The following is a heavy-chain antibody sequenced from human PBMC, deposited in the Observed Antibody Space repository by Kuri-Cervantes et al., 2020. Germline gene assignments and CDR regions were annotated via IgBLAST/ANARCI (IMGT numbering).Heavy chain of an antibody. CDR2: INHSGST. V-gene: IGHV4-34*01. CDR1: GGSFGGYY. Sequence: ESLKISCAVYGGSFGGYYWSWIRQPPGKGLEWIGEINHSGSTNYNPSLKSRVTISVDTSKNQFSLKLSSVTAADTAVYYCAREFHRRYCSGGSCYQKYNWFDPWGQGTLVTVSS. J-gene: IGHJ5*02. CDR3: AREFHRRYCSGGSCYQKYNWFDP. D-gene: IGHD2-15*01.